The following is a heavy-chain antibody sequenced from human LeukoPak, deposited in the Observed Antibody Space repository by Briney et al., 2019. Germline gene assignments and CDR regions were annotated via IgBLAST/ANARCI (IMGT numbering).Heavy chain of an antibody. D-gene: IGHD6-6*01. CDR1: GFTVSSNY. Sequence: GGSLRLSCAASGFTVSSNYMSWVRQAPGKGLEWVSVIYSGGSTYYADSVKGRFTISRDNSKNTLYLQMNSLRAEDTAVYYCAKMGYSSSYPYYYYYMDVWGKGTTVTVSS. V-gene: IGHV3-66*01. CDR2: IYSGGST. J-gene: IGHJ6*03. CDR3: AKMGYSSSYPYYYYYMDV.